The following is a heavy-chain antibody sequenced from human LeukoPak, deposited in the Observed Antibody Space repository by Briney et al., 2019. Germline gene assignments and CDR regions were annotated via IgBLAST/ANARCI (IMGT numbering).Heavy chain of an antibody. V-gene: IGHV3-11*04. Sequence: GGSLRLSCAASGFTFSDYYMSWIRQAPGKGLEWVSYISSSGNIIYYADSVKGRFTISRDNSKNTLFLQVNSLRAEDTAVYYCARRAGAYSHPYDYWGQGTLVTVFS. CDR1: GFTFSDYY. J-gene: IGHJ4*02. D-gene: IGHD4/OR15-4a*01. CDR2: ISSSGNII. CDR3: ARRAGAYSHPYDY.